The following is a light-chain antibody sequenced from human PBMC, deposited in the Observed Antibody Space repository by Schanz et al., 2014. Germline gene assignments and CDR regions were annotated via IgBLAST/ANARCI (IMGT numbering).Light chain of an antibody. J-gene: IGKJ4*01. CDR3: QQSYSAPRT. CDR1: QSVSIY. CDR2: HAF. Sequence: DIQMTQSPSSLSASVGDRVTITCRAGQSVSIYLNWYQQKPGKAPNLLIYHAFNLQSGVPSRFSGSASGTDFTLTISSLQPEDFATYYCQQSYSAPRTFGGGTKVEFK. V-gene: IGKV1-39*01.